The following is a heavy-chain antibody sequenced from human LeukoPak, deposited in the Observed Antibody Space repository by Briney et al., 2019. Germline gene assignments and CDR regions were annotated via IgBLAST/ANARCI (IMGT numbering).Heavy chain of an antibody. Sequence: SVKVSCKASGGTFSSYAISWVRQAPGQGLEWMGGIIPIFGTANYAQKFQGRVAITTDESTSTAYMELSSLRSEDTAVYYCARGDSGQLDVWGKGTTVTVSS. V-gene: IGHV1-69*05. D-gene: IGHD6-6*01. CDR2: IIPIFGTA. CDR3: ARGDSGQLDV. CDR1: GGTFSSYA. J-gene: IGHJ6*04.